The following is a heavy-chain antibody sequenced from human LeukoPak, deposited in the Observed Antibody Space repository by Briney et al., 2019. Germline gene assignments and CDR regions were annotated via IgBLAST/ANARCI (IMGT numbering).Heavy chain of an antibody. V-gene: IGHV3-48*01. CDR2: ISSSSSTI. CDR1: GFTFSSYS. Sequence: PGGSLRLSCAGSGFTFSSYSMSWVGQAPGKGLEWVSYISSSSSTIYYADSVKGRFTISRDNAKNSLYLQMNSLRAEDTAVYYCAYSSGWFTKPFDYWGQGTLVTVSS. D-gene: IGHD6-19*01. CDR3: AYSSGWFTKPFDY. J-gene: IGHJ4*02.